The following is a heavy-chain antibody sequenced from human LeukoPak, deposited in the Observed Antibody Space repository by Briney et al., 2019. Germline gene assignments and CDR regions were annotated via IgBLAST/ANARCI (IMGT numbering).Heavy chain of an antibody. CDR1: GFTFSDHY. CDR3: ARSFIWGSYDYFDY. Sequence: SGGSLRLSCAASGFTFSDHYMNWVRQAPGKGLEWVANIKQDGSEKYYVDSVKGRFTISRDNAKNSLYPQMNSLRAEDTAVYYCARSFIWGSYDYFDYWGQGTLVTVSS. V-gene: IGHV3-7*01. D-gene: IGHD7-27*01. CDR2: IKQDGSEK. J-gene: IGHJ4*02.